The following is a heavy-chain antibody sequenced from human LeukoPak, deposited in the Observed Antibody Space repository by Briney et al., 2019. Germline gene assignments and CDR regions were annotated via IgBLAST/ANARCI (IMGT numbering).Heavy chain of an antibody. Sequence: GGSLRLSCAASGFTFDDYAMHWVRQAPGKGLEWVSGISWNSGSVGYADSVKGRFTISRDNAKNSLYLQMNSLRAEDTALYYCAKEDVSGSLDYWGQGTLVTVSS. J-gene: IGHJ4*02. V-gene: IGHV3-9*01. CDR3: AKEDVSGSLDY. CDR2: ISWNSGSV. CDR1: GFTFDDYA. D-gene: IGHD1-26*01.